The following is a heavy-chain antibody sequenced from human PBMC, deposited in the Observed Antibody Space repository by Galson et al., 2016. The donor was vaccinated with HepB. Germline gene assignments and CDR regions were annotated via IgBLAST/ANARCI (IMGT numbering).Heavy chain of an antibody. J-gene: IGHJ4*02. CDR3: AKDGGYTYALGY. Sequence: SLRLSCAASGFTFGTSAVHWVRQAPGKGLEWVAVISSDGSDQFYADSVTGRFTISRDNSKDTLYLQMNSLRAEDTAVYYCAKDGGYTYALGYWGRGTLVTVSS. CDR2: ISSDGSDQ. V-gene: IGHV3-30-3*01. D-gene: IGHD5-18*01. CDR1: GFTFGTSA.